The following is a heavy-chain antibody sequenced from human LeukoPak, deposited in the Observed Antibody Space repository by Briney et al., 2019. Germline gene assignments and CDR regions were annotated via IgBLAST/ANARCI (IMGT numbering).Heavy chain of an antibody. CDR1: GGSISSSSYY. V-gene: IGHV4-39*07. CDR2: IYYSGST. J-gene: IGHJ5*02. D-gene: IGHD2-2*01. CDR3: ARVWVVPAAPPSSWFDP. Sequence: PSETLSLTCTVSGGSISSSSYYWGWIRQPPGKGLEWIGSIYYSGSTYYNPSLKSRVTIPVDTSKNQFSLKLSSVTAADTAVYYCARVWVVPAAPPSSWFDPWGQGTLVTVSS.